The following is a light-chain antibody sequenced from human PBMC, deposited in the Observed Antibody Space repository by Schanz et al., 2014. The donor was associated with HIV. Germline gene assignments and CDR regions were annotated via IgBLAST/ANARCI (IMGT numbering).Light chain of an antibody. Sequence: QSVLTQPASVSGSRGQSITISCTGTSSDVGGYNYVSWYQQHPGKAPKVMIYDVSNRPSGVSNRFSGSKSGNTASLTISGLQAEDEADYYCCSYTTTSTYVFGAGTKLTVL. J-gene: IGLJ1*01. V-gene: IGLV2-14*03. CDR3: CSYTTTSTYV. CDR1: SSDVGGYNY. CDR2: DVS.